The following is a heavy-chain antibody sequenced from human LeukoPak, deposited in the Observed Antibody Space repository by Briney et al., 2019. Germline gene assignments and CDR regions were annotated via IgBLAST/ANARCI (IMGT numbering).Heavy chain of an antibody. V-gene: IGHV4-59*08. Sequence: SETLSLTCTVPGGSISNYYCSWIRQPPGKGLEWIGYIYYSGSTNYNPSLKSRVTISVDTSKNQFSLKLSSVTAADTAVYYCARHPTVTTSYFDYWGQGTLVTVSS. D-gene: IGHD4-17*01. CDR1: GGSISNYY. J-gene: IGHJ4*02. CDR2: IYYSGST. CDR3: ARHPTVTTSYFDY.